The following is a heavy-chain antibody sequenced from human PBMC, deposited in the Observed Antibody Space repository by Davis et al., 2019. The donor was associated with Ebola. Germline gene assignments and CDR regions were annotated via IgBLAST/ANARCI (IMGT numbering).Heavy chain of an antibody. CDR1: GFTFSSYD. CDR3: ARGGSSGWSDFDY. J-gene: IGHJ4*02. V-gene: IGHV3-13*01. D-gene: IGHD6-19*01. Sequence: GESLKISCAASGFTFSSYDMHWVRQATGKGLEWVSAIGTAGDTYYPGSVKGRFTISRENAKNSLYLQMNSLRAGDTAVYYCARGGSSGWSDFDYWGQGTLVTVSS. CDR2: IGTAGDT.